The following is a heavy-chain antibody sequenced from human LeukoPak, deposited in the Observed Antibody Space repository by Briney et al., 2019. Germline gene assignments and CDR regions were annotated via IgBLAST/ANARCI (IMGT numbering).Heavy chain of an antibody. CDR1: GFTFSSCG. CDR3: AAPMVRGVIADAFDI. CDR2: ISYDGSNK. Sequence: PGGSLRLSCAASGFTFSSCGMHWVRQAPGKGLEWVAVISYDGSNKYYADSVKGRFTISRDNSKNTLYLQMNSLRAEDTAVYYCAAPMVRGVIADAFDIWGQGTMVTVSS. D-gene: IGHD3-10*01. V-gene: IGHV3-30*03. J-gene: IGHJ3*02.